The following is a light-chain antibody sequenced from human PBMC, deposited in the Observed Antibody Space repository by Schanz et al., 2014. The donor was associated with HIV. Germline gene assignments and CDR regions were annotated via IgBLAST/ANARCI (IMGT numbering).Light chain of an antibody. V-gene: IGLV1-51*01. CDR2: DNY. J-gene: IGLJ2*01. CDR1: TSNIAHNF. Sequence: QSVLTQPPSVSAAPGQKVTISCSGSTSNIAHNFVSWYQQLPGTAPKLLIYDNYKRPSEIPDRFSASKSGTSATLAITGLQTGDEADYFCGAWDDGRKAVVFGGGTKLTVL. CDR3: GAWDDGRKAVV.